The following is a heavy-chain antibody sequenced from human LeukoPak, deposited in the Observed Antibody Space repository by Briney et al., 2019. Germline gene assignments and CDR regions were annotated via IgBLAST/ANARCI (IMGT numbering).Heavy chain of an antibody. J-gene: IGHJ4*02. V-gene: IGHV3-23*01. CDR3: ATYRQVLLPFES. CDR1: GFSFRSYA. Sequence: GGSLRLSCAASGFSFRSYAMSWVRQAPGKGLEWVSAISGSGTNTYYADSVKGRFTISRDNSKNTPDLQMNSLRAEDTAVYYCATYRQVLLPFESWGQGTLVTVSS. D-gene: IGHD2-8*02. CDR2: ISGSGTNT.